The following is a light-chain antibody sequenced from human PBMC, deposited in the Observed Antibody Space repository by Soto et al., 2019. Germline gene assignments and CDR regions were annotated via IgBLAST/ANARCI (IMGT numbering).Light chain of an antibody. CDR1: SSNIGAGYD. V-gene: IGLV1-40*01. Sequence: QSVLTQPPSVSGAPGQRVTISCTGSSSNIGAGYDVHWYQQRPGTAPKLLIYGNSNRPSGVPDRFSGSKSGTSASLALTGLQAEDEADYYCQSYDSSLSALFGGGTKLTVL. J-gene: IGLJ3*02. CDR2: GNS. CDR3: QSYDSSLSAL.